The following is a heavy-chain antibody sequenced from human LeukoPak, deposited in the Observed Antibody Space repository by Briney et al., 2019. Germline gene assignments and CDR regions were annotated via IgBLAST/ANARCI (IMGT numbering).Heavy chain of an antibody. J-gene: IGHJ4*02. V-gene: IGHV4-59*08. CDR1: GGSISCYY. CDR3: ASGSYCFDY. Sequence: SETLSLTRTVSGGSISCYYWSWIRQPPGEGLGWIGYIYYSGSTNYNPSLKSRVTISVDTSKNQFSLKLSSVTAADTAVYYCASGSYCFDYWGQGTLVTVSS. D-gene: IGHD1-26*01. CDR2: IYYSGST.